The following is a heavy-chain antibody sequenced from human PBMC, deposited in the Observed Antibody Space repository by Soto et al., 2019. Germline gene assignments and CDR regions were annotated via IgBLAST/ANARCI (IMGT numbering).Heavy chain of an antibody. D-gene: IGHD3-22*01. Sequence: QITLKESGPSLVKPTQTLTLTCSCSGFALSTRGVAVGWIRQPPGKALEWLALIFWDDDKRYSPSLKNRLTIIKDTTNNHGVRTTTNMDPVDTATYYCAHSFYYDGCCYGEYAYHIWGQGTMVTVSS. V-gene: IGHV2-5*02. CDR3: AHSFYYDGCCYGEYAYHI. CDR2: IFWDDDK. CDR1: GFALSTRGVA. J-gene: IGHJ3*02.